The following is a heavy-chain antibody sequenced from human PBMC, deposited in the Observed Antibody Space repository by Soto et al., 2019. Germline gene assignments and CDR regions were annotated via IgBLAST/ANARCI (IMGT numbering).Heavy chain of an antibody. CDR1: GFTFSSYA. J-gene: IGHJ4*02. CDR3: AKDTYYDFWSGSKHFDY. Sequence: PGGSLTLSCAASGFTFSSYAMSWVRQAPGKGLEWVSAISGSGGSTYYADSVKGRFTISRDNSKNTLYLQMNSLRAEDTAVYYCAKDTYYDFWSGSKHFDYWGQGTLVTVSS. CDR2: ISGSGGST. V-gene: IGHV3-23*01. D-gene: IGHD3-3*01.